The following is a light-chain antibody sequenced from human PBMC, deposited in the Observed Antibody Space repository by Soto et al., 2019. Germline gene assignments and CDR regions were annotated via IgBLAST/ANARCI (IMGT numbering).Light chain of an antibody. CDR3: QHYNNWPRT. V-gene: IGKV3-20*01. Sequence: EIVLTQSPGTLSLSPGERATLSCRANQSVSSSYLAWYQQKPGQAPRLLIYGASSRATGIPDGFSGSGSGTDFTLTISRLEPEDFAVYYCQHYNNWPRTFGQGTKVDIK. CDR1: QSVSSSY. CDR2: GAS. J-gene: IGKJ1*01.